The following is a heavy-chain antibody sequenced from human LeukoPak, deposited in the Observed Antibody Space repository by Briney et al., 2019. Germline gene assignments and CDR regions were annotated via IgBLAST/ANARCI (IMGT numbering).Heavy chain of an antibody. CDR3: ARDCHYGMDV. Sequence: GGSLRLSCAASGFTFSSYAMHWVRQAPGKGLEWVAVISYDGSNKYYADSVKGRFTISRDNSKNTLYLQMNSLRAEDTAVYYCARDCHYGMDVWGQGTTVTVSS. V-gene: IGHV3-30-3*01. CDR1: GFTFSSYA. J-gene: IGHJ6*02. CDR2: ISYDGSNK.